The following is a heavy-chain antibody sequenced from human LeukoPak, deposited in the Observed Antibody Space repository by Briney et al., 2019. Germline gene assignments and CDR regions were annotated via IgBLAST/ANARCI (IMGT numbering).Heavy chain of an antibody. CDR1: VFTFSRYE. J-gene: IGHJ4*02. D-gene: IGHD3-10*01. CDR2: IRRSGDTI. CDR3: ARDYASDY. V-gene: IGHV3-48*03. Sequence: GSLRVSCAASVFTFSRYEMNWVGQAPGKGVEWVLYIRRSGDTIYFADSVKGRFTISRDNDKNSLYLQLSSLRAEDTAVYYGARDYASDYWGQGTLVTVSS.